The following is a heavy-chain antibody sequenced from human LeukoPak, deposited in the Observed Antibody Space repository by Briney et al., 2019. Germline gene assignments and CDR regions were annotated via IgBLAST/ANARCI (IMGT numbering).Heavy chain of an antibody. CDR1: GGSISSYY. J-gene: IGHJ4*02. CDR3: ARQRYGDCVDY. D-gene: IGHD4-17*01. V-gene: IGHV4-59*04. CDR2: IYYSGST. Sequence: PSETLSLTCTVSGGSISSYYWSWIRQPPGKGLEWIGYIYYSGSTYYNPSLKSRVTISVDTSKNQFSLKLSSVTAADTAVYYCARQRYGDCVDYWGQGTLVTVSS.